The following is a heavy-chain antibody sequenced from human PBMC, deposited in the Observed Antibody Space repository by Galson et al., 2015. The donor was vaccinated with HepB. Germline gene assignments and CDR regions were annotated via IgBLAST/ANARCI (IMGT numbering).Heavy chain of an antibody. D-gene: IGHD5-12*01. CDR2: VLSSGST. V-gene: IGHV4-39*07. J-gene: IGHJ5*02. CDR3: VRGQGGYSEYGLNWFDP. CDR1: GAFISRSSYY. Sequence: SETLSLTCSVSGAFISRSSYYWGWIRQPPGKGLEWIGRVLSSGSTYYNPSLRSRVSMSVDTSKNQFSRRLFSVTPADTAVYYCVRGQGGYSEYGLNWFDPWGQGILVTVSS.